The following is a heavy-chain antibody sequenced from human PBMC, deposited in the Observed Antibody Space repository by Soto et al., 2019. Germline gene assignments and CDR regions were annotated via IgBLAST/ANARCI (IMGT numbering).Heavy chain of an antibody. Sequence: ASVKVSCKVSGYTLTELSMHWVRQAPGKGLEWMGGFDPEDGETIYAQKFQGRVTMTEDTSTDTAYMELSSLRSEDTAVYYCETKPGYSSSSLDSWGQGTLVTVS. CDR3: ETKPGYSSSSLDS. V-gene: IGHV1-24*01. D-gene: IGHD6-13*01. CDR2: FDPEDGET. CDR1: GYTLTELS. J-gene: IGHJ4*02.